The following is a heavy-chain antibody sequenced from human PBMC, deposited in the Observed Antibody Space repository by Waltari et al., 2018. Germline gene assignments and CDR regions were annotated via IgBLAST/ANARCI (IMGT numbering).Heavy chain of an antibody. Sequence: QVQLQQSGPGLVKPSQTLSLTCAVSGDSLFTTSVAWTWIRQSPSRGLAWLGRTDDRSQWGNDYALSVKGRITVNPDTSKNHFSLQLDSVTPDDTAVYYCARGKFTAFDIWGQGTMVTVSS. V-gene: IGHV6-1*01. CDR3: ARGKFTAFDI. J-gene: IGHJ3*02. CDR1: GDSLFTTSVA. CDR2: TDDRSQWGN.